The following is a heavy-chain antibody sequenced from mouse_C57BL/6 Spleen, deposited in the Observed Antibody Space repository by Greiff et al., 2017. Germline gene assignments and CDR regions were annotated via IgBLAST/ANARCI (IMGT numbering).Heavy chain of an antibody. D-gene: IGHD1-2*01. V-gene: IGHV5-17*01. J-gene: IGHJ1*03. Sequence: DVKLVESGGGLVKPGGSLKLSCAASGFTFSDYGMHWVRQAPEKGLEWVAYISSGSSTIYYADTVKGRFTISRDNAKNTLFLQMTSLRSEDTAMYYCARNYYGGAFDVWGTGTTVTVSS. CDR1: GFTFSDYG. CDR3: ARNYYGGAFDV. CDR2: ISSGSSTI.